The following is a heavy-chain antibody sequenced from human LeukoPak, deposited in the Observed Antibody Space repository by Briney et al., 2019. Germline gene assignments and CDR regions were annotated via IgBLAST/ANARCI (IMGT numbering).Heavy chain of an antibody. CDR2: INPNSGGT. D-gene: IGHD5-18*01. CDR1: GYTFTGYY. V-gene: IGHV1-2*02. J-gene: IGHJ4*02. Sequence: ASVKVSCKASGYTFTGYYMHWVRQAPGQGLEWMGWINPNSGGTNYAQKFQGRVTMTRDTSISTAYMELSRLRSDDTAVYYCARANPLAARLRGYSYGYDFFDYWGQGTLVTVSS. CDR3: ARANPLAARLRGYSYGYDFFDY.